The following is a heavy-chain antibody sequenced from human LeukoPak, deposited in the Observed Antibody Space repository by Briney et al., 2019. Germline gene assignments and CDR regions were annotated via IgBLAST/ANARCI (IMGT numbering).Heavy chain of an antibody. CDR3: ARDPYDSSWGLCYFDY. J-gene: IGHJ4*02. Sequence: PGGSLILSCAASGFTFRNYWMTWVRQAPGKGLEWVANIKQDGSDKYYVDSVKSRFTISRDNAKNSLYLQMNSLRAEDTAVYYCARDPYDSSWGLCYFDYWGQGNLVTVSS. CDR2: IKQDGSDK. CDR1: GFTFRNYW. D-gene: IGHD3-22*01. V-gene: IGHV3-7*04.